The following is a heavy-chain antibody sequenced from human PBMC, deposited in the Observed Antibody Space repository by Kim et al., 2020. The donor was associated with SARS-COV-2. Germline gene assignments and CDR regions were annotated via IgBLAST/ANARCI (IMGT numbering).Heavy chain of an antibody. CDR1: GDSISNTH. V-gene: IGHV4-59*01. CDR3: AREGIRGYNWFDP. J-gene: IGHJ5*02. D-gene: IGHD3-16*01. Sequence: SETLSLTCIISGDSISNTHWSWIRQPPGKGLEWIGYLYYSGNTNYNPSLKSRVTISVDTSKNQFSLTLTSVTAADTAIYYCAREGIRGYNWFDPWGQGTLVTVSS. CDR2: LYYSGNT.